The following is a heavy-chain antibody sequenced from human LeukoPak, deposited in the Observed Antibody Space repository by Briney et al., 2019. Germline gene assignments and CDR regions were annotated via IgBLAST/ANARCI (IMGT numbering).Heavy chain of an antibody. D-gene: IGHD1-26*01. V-gene: IGHV4-59*10. CDR2: IYSSGSA. CDR3: ARGLVGATWNAFVI. J-gene: IGHJ3*02. CDR1: GGSFSGYY. Sequence: PSETLSLTCAVYGGSFSGYYWSWIRQPAGKGLELIGRIYSSGSANYNPSLKSRVAMSVDTSKNQFSLNLSSVAAADTAVYNCARGLVGATWNAFVIWGQGTMVTVSS.